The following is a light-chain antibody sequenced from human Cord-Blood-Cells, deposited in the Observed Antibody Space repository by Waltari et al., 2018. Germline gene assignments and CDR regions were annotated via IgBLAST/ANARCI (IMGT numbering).Light chain of an antibody. Sequence: SYELTQPSSVSVSPGQTARITCSGDVLAKKYARWFQQKPGQAPVLVIYKDSGRPSGIPGRFSGSSSGTTVTLTISGAQVEDEADYYCYSAADNNLRVFGGGTKLTVL. CDR1: VLAKKY. CDR3: YSAADNNLRV. V-gene: IGLV3-27*01. CDR2: KDS. J-gene: IGLJ2*01.